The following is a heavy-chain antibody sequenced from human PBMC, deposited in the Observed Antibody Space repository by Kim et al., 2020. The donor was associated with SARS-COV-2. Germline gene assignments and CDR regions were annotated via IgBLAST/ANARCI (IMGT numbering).Heavy chain of an antibody. CDR2: LGIA. V-gene: IGHV1-69*02. J-gene: IGHJ3*02. CDR3: ASFTAFDI. Sequence: LGIANYAQQFQGRVTITADKSTSTAYMELSSLRSEDTAVYYCASFTAFDIWGQGTMVTVSS.